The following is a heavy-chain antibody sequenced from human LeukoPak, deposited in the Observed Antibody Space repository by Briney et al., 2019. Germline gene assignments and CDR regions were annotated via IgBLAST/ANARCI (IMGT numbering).Heavy chain of an antibody. J-gene: IGHJ4*02. V-gene: IGHV3-53*01. CDR3: ARTEYYYDSSGYRPFDY. D-gene: IGHD3-22*01. CDR2: IYSGGST. Sequence: GGSLRLSCAASGFTVSSNYMSWVRQAPGKGLEWVSVIYSGGSTYYADSVKGRFTISRDNSKNTLYLQMNSLRAEDTAMYYCARTEYYYDSSGYRPFDYWGQGTLVTVSS. CDR1: GFTVSSNY.